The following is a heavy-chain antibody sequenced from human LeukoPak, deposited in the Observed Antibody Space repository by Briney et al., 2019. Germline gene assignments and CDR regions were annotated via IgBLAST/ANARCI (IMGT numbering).Heavy chain of an antibody. Sequence: SVKVSCKASGGTFSSYAISWVRQAPGQGLEWMGSVIPIFGSASYGQNFQDRVTITADESTNTAYLDLSSLRSDDTAVYYCARVQSTFDYYYYMDVWGKGTTVTVSS. CDR2: VIPIFGSA. V-gene: IGHV1-69*13. CDR3: ARVQSTFDYYYYMDV. CDR1: GGTFSSYA. D-gene: IGHD2/OR15-2a*01. J-gene: IGHJ6*03.